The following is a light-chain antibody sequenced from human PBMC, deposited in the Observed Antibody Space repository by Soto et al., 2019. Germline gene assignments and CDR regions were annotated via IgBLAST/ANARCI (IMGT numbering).Light chain of an antibody. CDR2: GAS. Sequence: EIVLTQSPGTLSLSPGERATLSCRASQSIASSYFGWYQQKPGQAPRLLIYGASSRATGIPDRFSGSGSGTDFTLNITRLEHEDFAVYYCQHYGTSPLTFGPGTKVEIK. CDR3: QHYGTSPLT. V-gene: IGKV3-20*01. J-gene: IGKJ3*01. CDR1: QSIASSY.